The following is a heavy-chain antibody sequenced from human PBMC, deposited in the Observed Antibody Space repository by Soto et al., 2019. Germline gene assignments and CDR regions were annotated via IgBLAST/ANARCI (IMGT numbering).Heavy chain of an antibody. V-gene: IGHV5-51*01. CDR3: ARRRLYSSSWTTFDY. CDR1: GYNFATYW. CDR2: IHPPNSDT. J-gene: IGHJ4*02. Sequence: GESLKISCKGSGYNFATYWIGWVRQTPGKGLEWIGIIHPPNSDTKYSPSFEGQVTISAEKSINTAYLQWSSLTASDTAVYYCARRRLYSSSWTTFDYWGQGTLVTVSS. D-gene: IGHD2-2*01.